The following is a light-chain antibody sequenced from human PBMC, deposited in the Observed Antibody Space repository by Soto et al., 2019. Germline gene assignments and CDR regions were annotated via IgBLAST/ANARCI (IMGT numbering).Light chain of an antibody. J-gene: IGLJ1*01. V-gene: IGLV2-8*01. CDR1: SSDTGDYNY. Sequence: QSVLTQPPSASGSPGQSVTISCSGTSSDTGDYNYVSWYQQHPGKAPKLMIYEVSKRPSGVPNRFSGSKSGNTASLTISGLQAEDEASYYCSSYTSSTSYVFGTGTKVTVL. CDR2: EVS. CDR3: SSYTSSTSYV.